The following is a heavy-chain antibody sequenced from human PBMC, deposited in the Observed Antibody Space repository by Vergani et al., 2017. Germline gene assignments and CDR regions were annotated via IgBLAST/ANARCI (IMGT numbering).Heavy chain of an antibody. J-gene: IGHJ6*02. Sequence: QVQLQQWGAGLLKPSETLSLTCAVYGGSSSGYDWSWIRQPPGKGLEWIGEINHSGSTNYNPSLKSRVTISVDTSKNQFSLKLGSVTAADTAVYYCARGLTVVVVAATRGMDVWGQGSTVTVSS. CDR1: GGSSSGYD. CDR3: ARGLTVVVVAATRGMDV. V-gene: IGHV4-34*01. D-gene: IGHD2-15*01. CDR2: INHSGST.